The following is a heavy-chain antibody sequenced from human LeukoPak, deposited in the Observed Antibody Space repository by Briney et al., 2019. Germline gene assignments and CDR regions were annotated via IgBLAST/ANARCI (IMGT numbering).Heavy chain of an antibody. Sequence: SETLSLTCAVYGGSFSGYYWSWIRQPPGKGLEWMGEINHSGSTNYNPSLKSRVTISVDTSKTQFSLKLSSVTAADTAVYYCASGGAITMVRGVITYFDYWGQGTLVTVSS. D-gene: IGHD3-10*01. J-gene: IGHJ4*02. CDR2: INHSGST. CDR3: ASGGAITMVRGVITYFDY. CDR1: GGSFSGYY. V-gene: IGHV4-34*01.